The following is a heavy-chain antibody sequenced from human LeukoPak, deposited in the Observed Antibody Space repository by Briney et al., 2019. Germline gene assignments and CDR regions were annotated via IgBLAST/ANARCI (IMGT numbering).Heavy chain of an antibody. V-gene: IGHV3-33*01. CDR2: IWYDGSNK. Sequence: GRSLRLSCAASGFTFSSYGMHWVRQAPGKGLEWVAVIWYDGSNKYYADSVKGRFTISRDNSKNTLYLQMNSLRAEDTAVYYCARDWGGPDNTWGEETLFTASP. CDR3: ARDWGGPDNT. J-gene: IGHJ5*02. D-gene: IGHD3-16*01. CDR1: GFTFSSYG.